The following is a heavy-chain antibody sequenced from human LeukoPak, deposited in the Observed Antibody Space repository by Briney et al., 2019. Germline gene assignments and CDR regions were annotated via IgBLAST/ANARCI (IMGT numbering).Heavy chain of an antibody. Sequence: SDTLSLTCTVSGGSISSYYWSWLRQPPGKGLEWIGYIYYSGSTNDNPSLTSRVTITVDTSKNQFSLKLSSVTAADTAVYYCARVRYSYGQSLYYYYYYGMDVWGKGTTVTVSS. CDR2: IYYSGST. D-gene: IGHD5-18*01. CDR3: ARVRYSYGQSLYYYYYYGMDV. V-gene: IGHV4-59*07. CDR1: GGSISSYY. J-gene: IGHJ6*04.